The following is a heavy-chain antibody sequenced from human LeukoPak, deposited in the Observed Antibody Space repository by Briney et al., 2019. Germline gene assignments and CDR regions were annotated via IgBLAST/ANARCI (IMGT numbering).Heavy chain of an antibody. CDR1: GDTRGELS. Sequence: ASVKVSCKVSGDTRGELSMHWVRQAPGKGLEWMGGFDPEDGEIIYARNFQDRVTMTEDTSTDTAYMEVHGLRSDDTAVYYCATEIRGVVIPKFDYWGQGTLVTVSS. D-gene: IGHD3-10*01. V-gene: IGHV1-24*01. CDR3: ATEIRGVVIPKFDY. J-gene: IGHJ4*02. CDR2: FDPEDGEI.